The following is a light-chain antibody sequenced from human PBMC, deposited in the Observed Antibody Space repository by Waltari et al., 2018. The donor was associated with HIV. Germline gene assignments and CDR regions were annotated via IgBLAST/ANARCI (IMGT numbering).Light chain of an antibody. CDR1: QDISNC. V-gene: IGKV1-39*01. J-gene: IGKJ1*01. CDR2: DAS. CDR3: QQSYSTPRT. Sequence: DIQMTQSPSSLSASVGDRVTITCQASQDISNCVNWYQQKPGKAPKLLIYDASSLQTGVPSRFSGRGSGTDFTFTITSLQPEDFATYYCQQSYSTPRTFGQGTKVEIK.